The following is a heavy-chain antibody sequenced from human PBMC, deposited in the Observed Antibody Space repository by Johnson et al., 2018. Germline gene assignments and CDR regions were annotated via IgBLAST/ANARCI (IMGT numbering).Heavy chain of an antibody. CDR2: IWASGSST. D-gene: IGHD4/OR15-4a*01. CDR1: GFTFSRHA. V-gene: IGHV3-23*04. Sequence: EVQLVESGGGLVRPGGPXRLSCAASGFTFSRHAMSWVRQAPGKGLEWVATIWASGSSTYYADSVKGRFTISRDNSKNTLYLQMNSLRGEDTALYYWARVQNYGGTASYMDVWGKGTTVTVSS. J-gene: IGHJ6*03. CDR3: ARVQNYGGTASYMDV.